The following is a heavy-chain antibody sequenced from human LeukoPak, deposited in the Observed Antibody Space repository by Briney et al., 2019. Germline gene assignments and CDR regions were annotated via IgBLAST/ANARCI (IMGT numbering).Heavy chain of an antibody. Sequence: SQTLSLTCDISGDSVPSNSAAWNWLRQSPSRGLEWLGRTYYRSKWYNDYAISVKSRMTINADTSKNQFSLQLNSVTPEDTAVYYCAKGRWALFDCWGQGTLVIVSS. CDR3: AKGRWALFDC. V-gene: IGHV6-1*01. J-gene: IGHJ4*02. CDR1: GDSVPSNSAA. CDR2: TYYRSKWYN. D-gene: IGHD3-10*01.